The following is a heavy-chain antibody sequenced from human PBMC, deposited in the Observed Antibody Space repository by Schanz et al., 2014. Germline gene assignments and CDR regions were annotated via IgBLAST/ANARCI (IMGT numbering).Heavy chain of an antibody. CDR1: GFTFSSYS. D-gene: IGHD3-16*02. J-gene: IGHJ4*02. V-gene: IGHV3-30*14. CDR2: ITTAGTKM. Sequence: QVQLVESGGGVVQPGKSLRLSCAASGFTFSSYSMHWVRQAPGKGLEWVAAITTAGTKMYYADSVRGRFTISRDNSKNTLYLQLGSLSAEDTAVYFCARDNRYYLFDYWGQGALVTVSS. CDR3: ARDNRYYLFDY.